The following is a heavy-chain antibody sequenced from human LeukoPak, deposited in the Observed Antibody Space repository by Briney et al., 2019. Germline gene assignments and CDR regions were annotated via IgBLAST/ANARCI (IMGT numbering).Heavy chain of an antibody. J-gene: IGHJ5*02. CDR2: ISGSGGST. CDR3: AKDPVAATGTGKINWFDP. D-gene: IGHD6-13*01. Sequence: GGSLRLSCVASGFTFSSYAMSWVRQAPGKGLEWVSSISGSGGSTHYADSVKGRFTISRDNSKNTLYLQMSSLRAEDTAVYYCAKDPVAATGTGKINWFDPWGQGTLVTVSS. V-gene: IGHV3-23*01. CDR1: GFTFSSYA.